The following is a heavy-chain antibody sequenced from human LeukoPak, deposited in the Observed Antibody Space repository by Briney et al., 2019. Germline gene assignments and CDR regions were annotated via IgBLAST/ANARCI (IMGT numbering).Heavy chain of an antibody. V-gene: IGHV4-31*03. CDR3: ARLAGAQRPHPDY. CDR2: IYYSGST. Sequence: SETLSLTCTVSGGSISSGGYYWSWIRQHPGKGLEWIGYIYYSGSTYYNPSLKSRVTISVDTSKNQFSLKLSSVTAADTAVYYCARLAGAQRPHPDYWGQGTLVTVSS. J-gene: IGHJ4*02. CDR1: GGSISSGGYY. D-gene: IGHD5-24*01.